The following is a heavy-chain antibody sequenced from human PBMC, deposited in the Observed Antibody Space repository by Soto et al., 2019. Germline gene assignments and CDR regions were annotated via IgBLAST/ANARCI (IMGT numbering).Heavy chain of an antibody. CDR3: TRRGYSSSWYSYYSYGMDV. J-gene: IGHJ6*02. CDR2: MNPNSGNT. Sequence: QVQLVQSGAEVKKPGASVKVSCKASGYTFTSYDINWVRQATGQGLEWMGWMNPNSGNTGYAQKFQGRVNMTRNTPISTAYMEHSSLRSEDTAVYYCTRRGYSSSWYSYYSYGMDVWGQGTTVTVSS. D-gene: IGHD6-13*01. CDR1: GYTFTSYD. V-gene: IGHV1-8*01.